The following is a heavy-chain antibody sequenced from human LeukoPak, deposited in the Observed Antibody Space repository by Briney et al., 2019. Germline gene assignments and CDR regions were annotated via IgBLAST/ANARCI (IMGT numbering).Heavy chain of an antibody. CDR3: ASGQKQWLANFDY. Sequence: SETLSLTCAVYGGSFSGYYWSWIRQPPGKGLEWIGEINHSGSTNYNPSLKSRVTISVDTSKNQFSLKLSSVTAADTAVYYCASGQKQWLANFDYWGQGTLVTVSS. J-gene: IGHJ4*02. V-gene: IGHV4-34*01. CDR1: GGSFSGYY. D-gene: IGHD6-19*01. CDR2: INHSGST.